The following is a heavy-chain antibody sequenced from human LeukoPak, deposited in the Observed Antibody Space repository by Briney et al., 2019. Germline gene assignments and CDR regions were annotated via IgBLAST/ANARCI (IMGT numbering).Heavy chain of an antibody. CDR3: ARYGIVAMYYYYGMDV. D-gene: IGHD5-12*01. V-gene: IGHV3-7*01. Sequence: GGSLRHSCAASGFSFSSYWMSWVRQAPGKGPEWVANIKQDGSEKYYVDSVKGRFTISRDNAKNSLYLQMNSLRAEDTAVYYCARYGIVAMYYYYGMDVWGQGTTVTVSS. CDR1: GFSFSSYW. CDR2: IKQDGSEK. J-gene: IGHJ6*02.